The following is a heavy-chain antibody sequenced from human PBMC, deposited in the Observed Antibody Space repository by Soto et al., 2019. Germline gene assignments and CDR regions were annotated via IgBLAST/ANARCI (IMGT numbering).Heavy chain of an antibody. CDR3: ARDGQPY. CDR2: VYYNGDQ. J-gene: IGHJ4*02. V-gene: IGHV4-30-4*01. CDR1: GGSISNIDYY. Sequence: SETLSLTCTVSGGSISNIDYYWGWVRQPPGKGLEWIGYVYYNGDQYYNPSLKSRVTISLDTSKNQFSLILTSVTAADTAIYYCARDGQPYWGQGTLVTVSS.